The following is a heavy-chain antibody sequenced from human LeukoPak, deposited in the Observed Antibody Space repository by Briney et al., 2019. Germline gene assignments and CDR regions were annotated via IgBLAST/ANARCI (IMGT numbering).Heavy chain of an antibody. Sequence: ASVKLSCKASGYTFTGYYMYWVRQAPGQGLEWMGWINLNSGGTNYAQKFQGRGTMTRDTSNSTAYMELSRLRSDDTAVYYCAILTVAGTGSAFDIWGQGTMVTVSS. CDR3: AILTVAGTGSAFDI. CDR2: INLNSGGT. V-gene: IGHV1-2*02. D-gene: IGHD6-19*01. J-gene: IGHJ3*02. CDR1: GYTFTGYY.